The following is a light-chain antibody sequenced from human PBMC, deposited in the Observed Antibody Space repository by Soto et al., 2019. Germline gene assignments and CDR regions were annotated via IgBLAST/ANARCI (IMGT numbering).Light chain of an antibody. J-gene: IGLJ1*01. V-gene: IGLV2-23*01. Sequence: QSRFTQPASVSGSPGQSITISCTGTSSDVGGYNLVSWYQQHPGKDPKLIIYEGSKRPSGVSNRFSGSKYGNTASLTISGLQAEDEADYYCCSYEAGDTFYVFGSGTKVTVL. CDR3: CSYEAGDTFYV. CDR1: SSDVGGYNL. CDR2: EGS.